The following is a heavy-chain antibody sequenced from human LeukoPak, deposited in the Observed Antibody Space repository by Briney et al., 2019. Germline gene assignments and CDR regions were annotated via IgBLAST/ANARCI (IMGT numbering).Heavy chain of an antibody. CDR3: AREPLGIGAFDI. V-gene: IGHV1-18*01. CDR2: ISAYDGNT. CDR1: GYTFTSYG. Sequence: GASVKVSCKASGYTFTSYGISWVRQAPGQGLEWIGWISAYDGNTYYAQKFQGRVTMTRDTSTSTVYMELSSLRSEDTAVYYCAREPLGIGAFDIWGQGTMVTVSS. J-gene: IGHJ3*02. D-gene: IGHD7-27*01.